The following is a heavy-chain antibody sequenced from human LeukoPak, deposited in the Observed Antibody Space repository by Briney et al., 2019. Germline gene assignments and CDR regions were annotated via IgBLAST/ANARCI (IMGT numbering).Heavy chain of an antibody. D-gene: IGHD3-3*01. Sequence: GGSLRLSCAASGFTFSSYAMSWVRQAPGKGLEWVSAISGSGGSTYYADSVKGRFTISRDNSKNTLFLQMTSLRAEDTAVYYCAKDTPPSYDFWSGYFDGYFDYWGQGTLVTVSS. CDR1: GFTFSSYA. V-gene: IGHV3-23*01. J-gene: IGHJ4*02. CDR2: ISGSGGST. CDR3: AKDTPPSYDFWSGYFDGYFDY.